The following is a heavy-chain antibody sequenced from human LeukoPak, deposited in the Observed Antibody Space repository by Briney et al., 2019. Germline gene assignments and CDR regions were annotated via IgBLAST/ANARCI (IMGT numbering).Heavy chain of an antibody. D-gene: IGHD3-10*01. CDR3: ARDYYGSGSYGWFDP. CDR2: ISGSSSYT. J-gene: IGHJ5*02. CDR1: GFTFRDYY. V-gene: IGHV3-11*05. Sequence: PGASLRLSCAASGFTFRDYYMSWIRQTPGKGLEWVSHISGSSSYTNYADSVKGRFTISRDNAKNSLYLQMNSLSAEDTAVYYCARDYYGSGSYGWFDPWGQGTLVTVSS.